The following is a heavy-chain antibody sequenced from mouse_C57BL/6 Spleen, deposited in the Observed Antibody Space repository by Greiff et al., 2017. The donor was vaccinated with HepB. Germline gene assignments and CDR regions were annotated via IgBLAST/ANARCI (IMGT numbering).Heavy chain of an antibody. Sequence: VHLVESGPGLVQPSQSLSITCTVSGFSLTSYGVHWVRQSPGKGLEWLGVIWSGGSTDYNAAFISRLSISKDNSKSQVFFKMNSLQADDTAIYYCARTANWEGYYAMDYWGQGTSVTVSS. J-gene: IGHJ4*01. D-gene: IGHD4-1*01. CDR2: IWSGGST. V-gene: IGHV2-2*01. CDR1: GFSLTSYG. CDR3: ARTANWEGYYAMDY.